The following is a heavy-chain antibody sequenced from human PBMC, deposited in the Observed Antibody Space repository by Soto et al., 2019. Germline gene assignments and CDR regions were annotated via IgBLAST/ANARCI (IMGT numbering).Heavy chain of an antibody. CDR3: ARGVGVATPGDYYGMDV. Sequence: SETLSLTCTVSGGSISSGGYYWSWIRQHPGKGLEWIGYIYYSGSTYYNPSLKSRVTISVDTSKNQFSLKLSSVTAADTAVYYCARGVGVATPGDYYGMDVWGQGTTVTVSS. CDR1: GGSISSGGYY. D-gene: IGHD5-12*01. J-gene: IGHJ6*02. CDR2: IYYSGST. V-gene: IGHV4-31*03.